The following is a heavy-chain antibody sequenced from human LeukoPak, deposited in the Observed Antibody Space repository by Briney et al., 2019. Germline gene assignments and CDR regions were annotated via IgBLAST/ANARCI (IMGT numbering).Heavy chain of an antibody. V-gene: IGHV3-23*01. CDR2: IISIGGST. J-gene: IGHJ4*02. D-gene: IGHD5-18*01. CDR1: GSTFSSYA. CDR3: AKDRDTGIGAYSWGYFDY. Sequence: AGSLRLSSALSGSTFSSYAMSWVRPAPGGGLEWVSGIISIGGSTPHADSVKGRFTTSRDNSKNMLYLQMNSLRAEDTAVYYCAKDRDTGIGAYSWGYFDYWGQGTLVTVSS.